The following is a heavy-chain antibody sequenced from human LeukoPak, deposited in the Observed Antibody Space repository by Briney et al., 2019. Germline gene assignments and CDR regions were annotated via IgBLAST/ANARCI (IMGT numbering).Heavy chain of an antibody. CDR3: ARDRSSSWYFDY. V-gene: IGHV4-59*12. CDR2: ICYSGRT. Sequence: PSETLSLTCTVSGGSISSYYWSWIRQPPGKGLEWIGYICYSGRTDYNPSLKSRVTISVDTSKNQFSLKLSSVTAADTAVYYCARDRSSSWYFDYWGQGTLVTVYS. J-gene: IGHJ4*02. CDR1: GGSISSYY. D-gene: IGHD6-13*01.